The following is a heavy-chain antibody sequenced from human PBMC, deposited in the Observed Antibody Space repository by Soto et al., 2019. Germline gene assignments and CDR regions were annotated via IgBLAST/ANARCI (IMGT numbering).Heavy chain of an antibody. CDR3: AHRPRGYAYYFDY. V-gene: IGHV2-5*02. Sequence: QITLKESGPTLVKPTQTLTLTCTFSGFSLRTRGVAVGWFRQPPGKALEWLALIYWDEDKWYSPSLKCRLTIADDTSKNQVVLTLTNVDHGDTATYYCAHRPRGYAYYFDYWGQGILVTVSS. CDR1: GFSLRTRGVA. CDR2: IYWDEDK. J-gene: IGHJ4*02. D-gene: IGHD5-12*01.